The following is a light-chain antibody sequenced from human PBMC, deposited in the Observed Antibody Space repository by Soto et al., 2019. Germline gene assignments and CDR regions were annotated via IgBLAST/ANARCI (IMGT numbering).Light chain of an antibody. CDR1: QSISGN. CDR3: QQYNSWTLIS. CDR2: AAS. V-gene: IGKV3-15*01. Sequence: ELMMTQSPATLSVSPGERATLSCMASQSISGNIAWYQQKPGQAPRLLIYAASIRASGIPARFSGTGFGREFTLSISSLQSEDSAVYYCQQYNSWTLISFGQGTRLEIK. J-gene: IGKJ5*01.